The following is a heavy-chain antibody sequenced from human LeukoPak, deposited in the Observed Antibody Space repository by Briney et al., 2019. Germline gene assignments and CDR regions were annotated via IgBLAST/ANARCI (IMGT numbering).Heavy chain of an antibody. J-gene: IGHJ4*02. D-gene: IGHD1-26*01. Sequence: PGGSLRLSCAASGFTFSSYAMSWVRQAPGKGLEWVSAISGSGGSTYYADSVKGRFTISRDNAKNSLYLQMNSLRAEDTAVYYCASLVGATLATDYWGQGTLVTVSS. CDR2: ISGSGGST. CDR1: GFTFSSYA. CDR3: ASLVGATLATDY. V-gene: IGHV3-23*01.